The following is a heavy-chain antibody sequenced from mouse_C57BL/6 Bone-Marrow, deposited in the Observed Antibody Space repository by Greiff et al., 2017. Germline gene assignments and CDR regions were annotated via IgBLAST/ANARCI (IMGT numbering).Heavy chain of an antibody. Sequence: VQVVESGAELARPGASVKLSCKASGYTFTSYGISWVKQRTGQGLEWIGEIYPRSGNTYYNEKFKGKATLTADKSSSTAYMELRSLTSEDSAVYFCARTYGSYYYAMDYWGQGTSVTVSS. D-gene: IGHD1-1*01. CDR1: GYTFTSYG. CDR2: IYPRSGNT. V-gene: IGHV1-81*01. CDR3: ARTYGSYYYAMDY. J-gene: IGHJ4*01.